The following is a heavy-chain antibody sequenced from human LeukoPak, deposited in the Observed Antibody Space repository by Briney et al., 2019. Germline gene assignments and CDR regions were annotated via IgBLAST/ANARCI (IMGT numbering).Heavy chain of an antibody. V-gene: IGHV4-59*12. CDR3: ARDVLKYGFDY. D-gene: IGHD4-17*01. CDR1: GGSISSYH. CDR2: IYYSGST. J-gene: IGHJ4*02. Sequence: SETLSLTCTVSGGSISSYHWSWIRQPPGKGLEWIGYIYYSGSTNYNPSLKSRVTISVDTSKNQFSLKLSSVTAADTAVYYCARDVLKYGFDYWGQGTPLTVSS.